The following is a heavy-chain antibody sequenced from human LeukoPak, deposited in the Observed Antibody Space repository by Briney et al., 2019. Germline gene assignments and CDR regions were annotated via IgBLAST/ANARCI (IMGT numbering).Heavy chain of an antibody. CDR3: ARVRCSSVGCYTLDY. J-gene: IGHJ4*02. D-gene: IGHD2-2*02. CDR2: IKQDGSAK. CDR1: GFTFSSYS. Sequence: GGSLRLSCAASGFTFSSYSMNWIRQAPGKGLEWVANIKQDGSAKYYVGSVKGRFTISRDNTKNSLYLQVSSLRAEDTAVYYCARVRCSSVGCYTLDYWGQGTLVTVSS. V-gene: IGHV3-7*01.